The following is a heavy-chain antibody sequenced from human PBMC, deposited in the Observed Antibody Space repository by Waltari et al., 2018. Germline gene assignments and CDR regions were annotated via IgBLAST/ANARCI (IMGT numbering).Heavy chain of an antibody. CDR1: GGSFSGYY. CDR3: ARGGNRLYSGSRRVAFDI. Sequence: QVQLQQWGAGLLKPSATLSLTCAVYGGSFSGYYWSWIRQPPGKGLEWTGEINHSGRTNYNPTRKSRVTITVDTSKNQFSLKLSSVTAADTAVYYCARGGNRLYSGSRRVAFDIWGQGTMVTVSS. V-gene: IGHV4-34*01. D-gene: IGHD1-26*01. J-gene: IGHJ3*02. CDR2: INHSGRT.